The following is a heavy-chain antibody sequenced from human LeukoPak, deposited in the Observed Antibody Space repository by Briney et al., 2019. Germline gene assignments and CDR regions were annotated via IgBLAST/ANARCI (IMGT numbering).Heavy chain of an antibody. J-gene: IGHJ4*02. CDR3: AGDVGVGPEGCDY. Sequence: GASVKFSSKASGYTFTGYYMHWVRQAPGQGLEWMGWINPNSGGTNYAQKSQGRVTMTRDPSISTAYMELSRLRSDDTAVYYCAGDVGVGPEGCDYWGQGTLVTVSS. CDR2: INPNSGGT. CDR1: GYTFTGYY. V-gene: IGHV1-2*02. D-gene: IGHD1-26*01.